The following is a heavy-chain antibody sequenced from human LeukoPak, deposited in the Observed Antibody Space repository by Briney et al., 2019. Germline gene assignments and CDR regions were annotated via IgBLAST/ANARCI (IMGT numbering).Heavy chain of an antibody. J-gene: IGHJ4*02. CDR2: FDPEDGET. V-gene: IGHV1-24*01. CDR1: GYTLTELS. Sequence: EASVKVSCKVSGYTLTELSMHWVRQAPGKGLEWMGGFDPEDGETIYAQKFQGRVTMTEDTSTDTAYMELSSLRSEDTAVYYYATGPWGVVVPADRFDYWGQGTLVTVSS. D-gene: IGHD2-2*01. CDR3: ATGPWGVVVPADRFDY.